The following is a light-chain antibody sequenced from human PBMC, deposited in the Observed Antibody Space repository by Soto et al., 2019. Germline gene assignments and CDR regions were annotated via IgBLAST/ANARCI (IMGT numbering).Light chain of an antibody. CDR1: QSVSTSY. Sequence: IVLTQSPGTLSLSPGDIATLSCSTSQSVSTSYLAWYQQKPGQAPRLLIYGASSRVTGIPDRFSGSGSGTDFTLTISGLEPEDFAVYYCQQYGNSRGTFGQGTKWIS. J-gene: IGKJ1*01. CDR2: GAS. V-gene: IGKV3-20*01. CDR3: QQYGNSRGT.